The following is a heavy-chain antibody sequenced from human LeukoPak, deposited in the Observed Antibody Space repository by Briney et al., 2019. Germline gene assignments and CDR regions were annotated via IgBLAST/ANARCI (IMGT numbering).Heavy chain of an antibody. D-gene: IGHD3-10*01. CDR3: ARDLRGSGSYFVYGMDV. CDR1: GYTFSSYW. J-gene: IGHJ6*04. CDR2: ISYDGSNK. V-gene: IGHV3-30*03. Sequence: PGGSLRLSCAASGYTFSSYWMSWVRQAPGKGLERVAVISYDGSNKYYADSVKGRFTISRDNSKNTLYLQMNSLRAEDTAVYYCARDLRGSGSYFVYGMDVWGKGTTVTVSS.